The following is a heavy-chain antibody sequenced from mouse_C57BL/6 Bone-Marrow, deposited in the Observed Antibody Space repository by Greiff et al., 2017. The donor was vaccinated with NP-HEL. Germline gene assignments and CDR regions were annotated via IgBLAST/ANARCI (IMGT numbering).Heavy chain of an antibody. D-gene: IGHD2-2*01. CDR1: GYTFTSYW. J-gene: IGHJ2*01. CDR3: ASYGYSYYFEG. Sequence: QVQLQQPGAELVRPGTSVKLSCKASGYTFTSYWMHWVKQRPGQGLEWIGVIDPSDSYTNYNQKFKGKATLTVDTSSSTAYMQLSSLTSEDSAVYYCASYGYSYYFEGWGQGTTLTVSS. V-gene: IGHV1-59*01. CDR2: IDPSDSYT.